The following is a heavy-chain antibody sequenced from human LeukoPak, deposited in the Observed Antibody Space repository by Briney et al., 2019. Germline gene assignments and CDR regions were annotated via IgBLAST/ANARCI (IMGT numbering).Heavy chain of an antibody. CDR1: GGSISSYY. V-gene: IGHV4-59*12. Sequence: SETLSLTCTVSGGSISSYYWSWIRQPPGKGLEWIGYIYYSGSTNYNPSLKSRVSISVDTSKNQFSLKLNSVTAADTAVYYCARDRMTTVTGGFDPWGQGTLVTVSS. CDR2: IYYSGST. CDR3: ARDRMTTVTGGFDP. J-gene: IGHJ5*02. D-gene: IGHD4-11*01.